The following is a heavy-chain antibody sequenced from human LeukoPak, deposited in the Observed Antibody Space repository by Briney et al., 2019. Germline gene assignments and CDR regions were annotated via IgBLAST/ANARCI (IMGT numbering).Heavy chain of an antibody. D-gene: IGHD2-15*01. Sequence: SETLSLTCTVSGRSISSYYWSWIRQPPGKGLEWIGYIYYSGSTNYNPSLKSRVTTSVDTSKNQFSLKLSSVTAADTAVYYCARAPGGLGYCSGGSCPYFDYWGQGTLVTVSS. CDR1: GRSISSYY. CDR3: ARAPGGLGYCSGGSCPYFDY. CDR2: IYYSGST. J-gene: IGHJ4*02. V-gene: IGHV4-59*01.